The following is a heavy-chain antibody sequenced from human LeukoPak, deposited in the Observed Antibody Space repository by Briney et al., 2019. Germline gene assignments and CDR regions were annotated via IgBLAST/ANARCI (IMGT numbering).Heavy chain of an antibody. Sequence: ASVKVSCKASGYTFTSYGISWVRQAPGQGLEWMGWISAYNGNTNYAQKLQGRVTMTTDTSTSTAYMELRSLRSDDTAVYYCAREDILTGYPTVDYWGQGTLVTVSS. CDR1: GYTFTSYG. V-gene: IGHV1-18*01. CDR3: AREDILTGYPTVDY. CDR2: ISAYNGNT. J-gene: IGHJ4*02. D-gene: IGHD3-9*01.